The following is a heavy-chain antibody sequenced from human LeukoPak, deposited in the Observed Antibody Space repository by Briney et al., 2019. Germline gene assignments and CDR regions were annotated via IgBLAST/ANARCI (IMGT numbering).Heavy chain of an antibody. V-gene: IGHV3-30*18. CDR1: GFTFSSYG. J-gene: IGHJ6*02. Sequence: GGSLRLSCAASGFTFSSYGMHWVRQAPGKGLEWVAVISYDGSNKYYADSVKGRFTISRDNSKNTLYLQMNSLRAEDTAVYYRAKTLGRGYDSSGPPFYYYGMDVWGQGTTVTVSS. CDR3: AKTLGRGYDSSGPPFYYYGMDV. CDR2: ISYDGSNK. D-gene: IGHD3-22*01.